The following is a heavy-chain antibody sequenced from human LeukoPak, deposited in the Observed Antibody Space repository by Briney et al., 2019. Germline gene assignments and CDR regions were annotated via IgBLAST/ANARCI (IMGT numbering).Heavy chain of an antibody. D-gene: IGHD3-10*01. CDR1: GGSISSYY. CDR3: ARGDYYGSGRLRGWFDP. J-gene: IGHJ5*02. Sequence: PSGTLSLTCTVSGGSISSYYWSWIRQPPGKGLEWIGYIYYSGSTNYNPSLKSRVTISVDTSKNRFSLKLSSVTAADTAVYYCARGDYYGSGRLRGWFDPWGQGTLVTVSS. V-gene: IGHV4-59*08. CDR2: IYYSGST.